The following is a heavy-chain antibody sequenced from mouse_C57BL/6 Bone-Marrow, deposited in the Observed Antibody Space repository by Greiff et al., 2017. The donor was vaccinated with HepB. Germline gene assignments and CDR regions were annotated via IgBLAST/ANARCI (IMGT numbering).Heavy chain of an antibody. J-gene: IGHJ2*01. CDR1: GYSITSGYY. V-gene: IGHV3-6*01. Sequence: VQLQQSGPGLVKPSQSLSLTCSVTGYSITSGYYWNWIRQFPGNKLEWMGYISYDGSNNYNPSLKNRISITRDTSKNQFFLKLNSVTTEDTATYYCARGTTVVATDFDYWGQGTTLTVSS. D-gene: IGHD1-1*01. CDR2: ISYDGSN. CDR3: ARGTTVVATDFDY.